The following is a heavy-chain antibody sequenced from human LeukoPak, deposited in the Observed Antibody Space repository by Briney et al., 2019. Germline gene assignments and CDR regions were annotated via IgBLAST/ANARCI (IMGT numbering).Heavy chain of an antibody. CDR2: IYYSGST. Sequence: SETLSLTCPVSGASISSYFWSWIRLPPGKGLEWVGYIYYSGSTNYNPSLKSRVTISVDTSKNQFSLRLSSVTAADTAVYYCARGGSLVGTTPHDTFDIWGQGTVVTVS. CDR1: GASISSYF. V-gene: IGHV4-59*01. CDR3: ARGGSLVGTTPHDTFDI. D-gene: IGHD1-26*01. J-gene: IGHJ3*02.